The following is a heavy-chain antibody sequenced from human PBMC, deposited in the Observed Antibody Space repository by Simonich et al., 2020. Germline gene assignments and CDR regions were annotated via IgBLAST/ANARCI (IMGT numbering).Heavy chain of an antibody. D-gene: IGHD1-1*01. V-gene: IGHV5-51*07. CDR3: ARQLNDFDI. J-gene: IGHJ3*02. CDR1: GYSFTSSW. CDR2: IYPSNSDT. Sequence: EVQLVQSGAAVKKPGESLQISCKGSGYSFTSSWFGWVHQLPGKGLEWMGIIYPSNSDTRYCPSLQGQVNISADKSISTAYLQWSSLKASDTAMYYCARQLNDFDIWGQGTMVTVSS.